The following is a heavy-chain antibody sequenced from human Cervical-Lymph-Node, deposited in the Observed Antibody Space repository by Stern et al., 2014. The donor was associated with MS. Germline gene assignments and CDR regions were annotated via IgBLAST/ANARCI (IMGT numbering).Heavy chain of an antibody. V-gene: IGHV4-31*03. Sequence: MQLVESGPGLVKPSQTLSLTCTVSGGSISSGGYYWSWIRQHPGKGLEWIGYIYYSGSTYYNPSLKSRVTISVDTSKNQFSLKLSSVTAADTAVYYCARVRSGYSLFDYWGQGTLVTVSS. CDR3: ARVRSGYSLFDY. J-gene: IGHJ4*02. CDR1: GGSISSGGYY. D-gene: IGHD3-22*01. CDR2: IYYSGST.